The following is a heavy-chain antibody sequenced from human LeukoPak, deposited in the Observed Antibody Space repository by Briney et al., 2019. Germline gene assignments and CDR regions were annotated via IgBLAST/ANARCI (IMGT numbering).Heavy chain of an antibody. J-gene: IGHJ4*02. V-gene: IGHV3-66*01. CDR1: GFTFSSYD. Sequence: GGSLRLSCAASGFTFSSYDMSWVRQAPGKGLEWVSVIYRDGSSYYAESVKGRFTISRDNSKNTLYIQMNSLRAEDTAVYYCARSFYDILIGYYQYFDYWGQGTLVTVSS. CDR2: IYRDGSS. CDR3: ARSFYDILIGYYQYFDY. D-gene: IGHD3-9*01.